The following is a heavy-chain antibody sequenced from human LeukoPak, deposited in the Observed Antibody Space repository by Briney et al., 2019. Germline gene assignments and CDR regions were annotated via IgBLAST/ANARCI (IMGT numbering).Heavy chain of an antibody. CDR3: VRDIGQLRSDY. Sequence: SETLSLTCTVSGGSISSYYWSWIRQPAGKGLEWFGRIYTSGSTNYNPSLKSRVTMSVDTSKNQFSLKVNSVTAADTAVYYCVRDIGQLRSDYWGQGTLVTVSS. J-gene: IGHJ4*02. D-gene: IGHD2-2*01. CDR2: IYTSGST. V-gene: IGHV4-4*07. CDR1: GGSISSYY.